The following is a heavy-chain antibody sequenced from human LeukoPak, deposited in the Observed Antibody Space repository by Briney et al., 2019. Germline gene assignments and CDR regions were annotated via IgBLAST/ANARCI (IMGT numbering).Heavy chain of an antibody. J-gene: IGHJ4*02. CDR2: IKSDTDGETT. V-gene: IGHV3-15*01. CDR1: GFTFSNYV. Sequence: PGGSLRLSCAAAGFTFSNYVMHWVRQAPGKGLEWVGRIKSDTDGETTDYAAPVKGRFTISRDDSRNTLYLQMTTLKTEDTALYYCTTDPHSGYCSGVSCYPYDYWGQGTLVTVSS. D-gene: IGHD2-15*01. CDR3: TTDPHSGYCSGVSCYPYDY.